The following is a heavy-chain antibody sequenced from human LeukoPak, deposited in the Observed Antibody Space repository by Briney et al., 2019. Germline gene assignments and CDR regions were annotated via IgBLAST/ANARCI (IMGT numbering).Heavy chain of an antibody. Sequence: ASVKVSCKASGYTFTSYGISWVRQAPGQGLEWMGWISAYNGNTNYAQKLQGRVTMTTDTSTSTAYMELRSLRSDDTAVYYCARVFFSIAVAGAFDIWGQGTMVTVSS. D-gene: IGHD6-19*01. CDR2: ISAYNGNT. V-gene: IGHV1-18*01. J-gene: IGHJ3*02. CDR3: ARVFFSIAVAGAFDI. CDR1: GYTFTSYG.